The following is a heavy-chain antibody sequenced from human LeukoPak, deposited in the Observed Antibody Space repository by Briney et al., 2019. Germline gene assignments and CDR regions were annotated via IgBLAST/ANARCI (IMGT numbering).Heavy chain of an antibody. CDR1: GFIFSNYE. D-gene: IGHD3-10*01. J-gene: IGHJ4*02. CDR2: ISSSGSAK. Sequence: GGSLRLSCAASGFIFSNYEMNWVRQAPGKGLEWISYISSSGSAKYYADSVKGRFIISRDNSKNAVYLQMNSLRAEDSAVYYCAKHRMARRVIMDYYFDDWGQGTLVTVSS. V-gene: IGHV3-48*03. CDR3: AKHRMARRVIMDYYFDD.